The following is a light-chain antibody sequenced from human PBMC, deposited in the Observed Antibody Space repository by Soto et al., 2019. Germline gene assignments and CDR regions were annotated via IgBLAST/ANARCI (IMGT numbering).Light chain of an antibody. Sequence: QSVLTQPPSVSGAPGQRVTISCTGSSSNIGAGYDVHWYQQLPGTAPKLLLYGNSTRPSGVPDRFSGSRSGTSASLAITGLQAEDEADYYCESYDSSLSGYVFGTGTKLTVL. CDR3: ESYDSSLSGYV. CDR2: GNS. J-gene: IGLJ1*01. V-gene: IGLV1-40*01. CDR1: SSNIGAGYD.